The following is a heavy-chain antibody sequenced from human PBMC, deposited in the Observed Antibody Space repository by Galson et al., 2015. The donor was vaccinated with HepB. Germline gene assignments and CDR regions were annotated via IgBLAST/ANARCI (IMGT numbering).Heavy chain of an antibody. Sequence: SVKVSCKASGYTFTSYDINWVRQATGQGLEWMGWMNPNSGNTGYAQKFQGRVTMTRNTSISTAYMELSSLRSEDTAVYYCARAPSGYDSSGYYYYYGMDVWGQGTTVTVSS. CDR1: GYTFTSYD. J-gene: IGHJ6*02. CDR2: MNPNSGNT. CDR3: ARAPSGYDSSGYYYYYGMDV. D-gene: IGHD3-22*01. V-gene: IGHV1-8*01.